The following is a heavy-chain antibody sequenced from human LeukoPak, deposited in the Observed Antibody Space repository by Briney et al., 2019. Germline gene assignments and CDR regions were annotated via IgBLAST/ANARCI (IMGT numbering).Heavy chain of an antibody. J-gene: IGHJ4*02. V-gene: IGHV3-23*01. CDR3: AKEGSRDGYNSKSFDY. D-gene: IGHD5-24*01. Sequence: GGSLRLSCAASGFTFSSYAMSWVRQAPGKELEWVSAISGSGGSTYYADSVKGRFTISRDNSKNTLYLQMNSLRAEDTAVYYCAKEGSRDGYNSKSFDYWGQGTLVTVSS. CDR1: GFTFSSYA. CDR2: ISGSGGST.